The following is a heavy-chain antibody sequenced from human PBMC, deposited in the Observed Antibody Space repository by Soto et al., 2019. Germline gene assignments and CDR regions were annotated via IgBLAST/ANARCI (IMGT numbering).Heavy chain of an antibody. CDR1: GGSISSSSYY. Sequence: QLQLQESGPGLVKPSETLSLTCTVSGGSISSSSYYWGWIRQPPGKGLEWIGSIYYTGATYYNPSLRVAISVDTSKNQFSLRLTSVTAADTAVYYCVRHQPFIYGDYNDYWGQGTLVTVST. CDR3: VRHQPFIYGDYNDY. D-gene: IGHD4-17*01. V-gene: IGHV4-39*01. CDR2: IYYTGAT. J-gene: IGHJ4*02.